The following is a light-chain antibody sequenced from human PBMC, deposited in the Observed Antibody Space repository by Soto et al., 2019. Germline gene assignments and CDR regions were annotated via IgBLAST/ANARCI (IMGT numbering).Light chain of an antibody. CDR2: GAS. V-gene: IGKV3-20*01. CDR1: QSVSSSY. CDR3: QHYGSSTWT. J-gene: IGKJ1*01. Sequence: EIVLTQSPGTLSLSPGERATLSCRASQSVSSSYLAWSQQKPGQAPRLPIYGASSRATGIPDRFSGSGSGADFTLTTSRLEPEDFAVYYCQHYGSSTWTCGQGTKVE.